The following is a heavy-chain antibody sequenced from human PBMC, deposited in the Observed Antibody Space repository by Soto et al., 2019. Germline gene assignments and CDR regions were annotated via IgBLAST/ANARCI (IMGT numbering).Heavy chain of an antibody. J-gene: IGHJ6*02. CDR1: GGSISSYY. CDR2: IYYSGST. CDR3: ARGRGSGSSFYYYGMDV. V-gene: IGHV4-59*01. D-gene: IGHD3-10*01. Sequence: SETLSLTCTVSGGSISSYYWSWIRQPPGKGLEWIGYIYYSGSTNYNPSLKSRVTISVDTSKNQFSLKLSSVTAADTAVYYCARGRGSGSSFYYYGMDVWGQGTTVTVSS.